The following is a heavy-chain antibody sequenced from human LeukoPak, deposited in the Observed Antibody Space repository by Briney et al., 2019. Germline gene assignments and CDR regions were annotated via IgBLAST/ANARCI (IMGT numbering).Heavy chain of an antibody. J-gene: IGHJ5*02. Sequence: GGSLRLSCAASGFTFSSYAMSWVRQAPGKGLEWVSAISGSGGSTYYADSVKGRFTISRDNSKNTLYLQMNSLRAEDTAVYYCAKHPAAAIPGVGWFDPWGQGTLVTVSS. CDR2: ISGSGGST. D-gene: IGHD2-2*02. V-gene: IGHV3-23*01. CDR3: AKHPAAAIPGVGWFDP. CDR1: GFTFSSYA.